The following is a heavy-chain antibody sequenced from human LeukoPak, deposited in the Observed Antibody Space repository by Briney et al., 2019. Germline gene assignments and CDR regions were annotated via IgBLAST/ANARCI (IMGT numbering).Heavy chain of an antibody. CDR3: ASARLDGGYSYLDSFDL. D-gene: IGHD5-18*01. CDR1: RYTLCRYS. Sequence: GGSLRLPCAHSRYTLCRYSITWVRQAPGRGLEWVSSISSTTSYIYYADSVKGRFTISRDKAKNSLYLQMNSLRAEDTALYYCASARLDGGYSYLDSFDLWGQGTLVTVSS. J-gene: IGHJ5*02. V-gene: IGHV3-21*01. CDR2: ISSTTSYI.